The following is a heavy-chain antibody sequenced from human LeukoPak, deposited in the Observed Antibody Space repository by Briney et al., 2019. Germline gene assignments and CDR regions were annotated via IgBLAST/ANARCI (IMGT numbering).Heavy chain of an antibody. D-gene: IGHD1-26*01. CDR3: AGSIVGATTLDY. V-gene: IGHV4-59*12. Sequence: SETLSLTCTVSGGSISSYYWNWIRQPPGQGLEWIGYTHYTGSTNYNPSLKSRVTMSVDTSKNQFSLKLSSVTAADTAVYYCAGSIVGATTLDYWGQGTLVTVSS. CDR1: GGSISSYY. J-gene: IGHJ4*02. CDR2: THYTGST.